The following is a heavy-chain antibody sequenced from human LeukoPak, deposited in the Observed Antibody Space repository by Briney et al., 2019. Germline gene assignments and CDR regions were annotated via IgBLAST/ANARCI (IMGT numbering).Heavy chain of an antibody. D-gene: IGHD4-17*01. Sequence: EASVKVSCKASGGTFSSYAISWVRQAPGQGLEWMGIINPSGGSTSYAQKFQGRVTMTRDTSTSTVYMELSSLRSEDTAVYYCARVAVTTGGFDPWGQGTLVTVSS. CDR1: GGTFSSYA. J-gene: IGHJ5*02. CDR2: INPSGGST. V-gene: IGHV1-46*01. CDR3: ARVAVTTGGFDP.